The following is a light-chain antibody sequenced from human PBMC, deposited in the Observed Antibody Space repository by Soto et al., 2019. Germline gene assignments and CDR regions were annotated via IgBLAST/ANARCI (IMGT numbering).Light chain of an antibody. V-gene: IGLV2-14*01. Sequence: QSVLTQPASVSGSPGQSITISCTGTSSDVGGYNYVSWYQQHPGKAPKLMIYDVSNRPSGVSNRFSGSKPGNTASLTISGLQAEDEADYYCSSYTSSSTRRVFGGGTQLTVL. CDR3: SSYTSSSTRRV. J-gene: IGLJ2*01. CDR2: DVS. CDR1: SSDVGGYNY.